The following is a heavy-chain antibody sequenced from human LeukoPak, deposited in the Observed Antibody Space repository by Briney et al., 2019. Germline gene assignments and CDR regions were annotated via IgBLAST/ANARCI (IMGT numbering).Heavy chain of an antibody. CDR1: GYTFTGYY. D-gene: IGHD2-2*01. CDR2: INPNSGGT. Sequence: ASVKVSCKASGYTFTGYYMHWVRQAPGQGLEWMGWINPNSGGTNYAQKFQGRVTTTRDTSISTAYMELSRLRSDDTAVYYCARDIGEDCSSTSCYPWGQGTLVTVSS. V-gene: IGHV1-2*02. J-gene: IGHJ5*02. CDR3: ARDIGEDCSSTSCYP.